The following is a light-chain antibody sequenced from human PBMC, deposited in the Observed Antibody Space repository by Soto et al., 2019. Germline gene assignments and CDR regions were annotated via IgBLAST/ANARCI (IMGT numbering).Light chain of an antibody. J-gene: IGKJ2*01. CDR1: HSGGSY. V-gene: IGKV3-20*01. Sequence: EIVLTQSPGTLSLSPGETATLSCRASHSGGSYLAWYQQKPGQAPRLLIYATSSRAAGIPDRFSGSGSGTDFTLTISTLEPEDVAVYYCQQYNRSPRTFGQGTKLEIK. CDR2: ATS. CDR3: QQYNRSPRT.